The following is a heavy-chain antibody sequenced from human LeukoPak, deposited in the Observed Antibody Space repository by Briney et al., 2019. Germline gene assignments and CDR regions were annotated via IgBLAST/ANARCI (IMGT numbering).Heavy chain of an antibody. CDR3: ARQNTRYNWNDVSSDY. CDR1: GYSFTSYW. J-gene: IGHJ4*02. CDR2: IYPGDSDT. D-gene: IGHD1-1*01. V-gene: IGHV5-51*01. Sequence: GEPLKISCKGSGYSFTSYWIGWVRQMPGKGLGWMGIIYPGDSDTRYSPSFQGQVTISADKPISTAYLQWSSLKASDTAMYYCARQNTRYNWNDVSSDYWGQGTLVTVSS.